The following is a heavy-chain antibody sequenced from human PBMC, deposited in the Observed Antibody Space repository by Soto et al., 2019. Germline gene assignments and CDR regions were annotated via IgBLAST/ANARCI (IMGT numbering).Heavy chain of an antibody. CDR3: ARDRPIFGVVNYYYYGMDV. CDR2: ISYSGST. J-gene: IGHJ6*02. D-gene: IGHD3-3*02. CDR1: GGSMSSHY. V-gene: IGHV4-59*11. Sequence: SETLSLTCTVSGGSMSSHYWTWLRQPPGKGLEWIGYISYSGSTYYNPSLKSRVTISADTSRNQFSLKLSSVIAADTAVYYCARDRPIFGVVNYYYYGMDVWGQGTTVTVSS.